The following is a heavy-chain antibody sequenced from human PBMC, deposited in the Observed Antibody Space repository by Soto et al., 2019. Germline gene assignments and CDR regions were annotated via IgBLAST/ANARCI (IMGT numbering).Heavy chain of an antibody. J-gene: IGHJ6*02. CDR1: GDSVSSNSAA. CDR3: AENVQWLGYGMDV. V-gene: IGHV6-1*01. Sequence: SQTLSLTCVISGDSVSSNSAAWNWIRQSPSRGLEWLGRTYYRSKWYNDYAVSVKSRITINPDTSKNQFSLQLNSVTPEDTAVYHCAENVQWLGYGMDVWGQGTTVTVSS. D-gene: IGHD6-19*01. CDR2: TYYRSKWYN.